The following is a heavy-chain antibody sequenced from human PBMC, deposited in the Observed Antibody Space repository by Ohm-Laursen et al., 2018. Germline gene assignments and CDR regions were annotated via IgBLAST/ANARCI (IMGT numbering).Heavy chain of an antibody. V-gene: IGHV3-23*01. CDR2: IGGSGDRT. D-gene: IGHD1-26*01. Sequence: SLRLSCAATGFTFSSYDMSWVRHAPGKGLEWVSSIGGSGDRTYYADSVKGRFTISRDNSKNTLYLQMNSLRAEDTAEDYCAQGGGGGGSNYGAFDYWGPGALVAVSS. CDR1: GFTFSSYD. J-gene: IGHJ4*02. CDR3: AQGGGGGGSNYGAFDY.